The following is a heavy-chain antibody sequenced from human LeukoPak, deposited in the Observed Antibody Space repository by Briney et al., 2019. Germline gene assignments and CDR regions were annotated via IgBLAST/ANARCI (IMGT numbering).Heavy chain of an antibody. CDR2: SYFRGST. CDR3: ARALVVPAPHGYSGYDSPQFNPFLDY. Sequence: SETLSLTCTVSGDSLSSSNIYYWGWIRQPPGKGLEWIGSSYFRGSTYSSPSLKSRVVISVDTSKNQFSLMLNSVSAADTAVYYCARALVVPAPHGYSGYDSPQFNPFLDYWGQGTLVTVSS. D-gene: IGHD5-12*01. V-gene: IGHV4-39*07. CDR1: GDSLSSSNIYY. J-gene: IGHJ4*02.